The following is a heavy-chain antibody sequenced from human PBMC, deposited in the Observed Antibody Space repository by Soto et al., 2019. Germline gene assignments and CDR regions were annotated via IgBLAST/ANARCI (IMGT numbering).Heavy chain of an antibody. CDR3: ARDHSSSIAARQKRFDP. CDR1: GFTFSSYG. CDR2: IWYDGSNK. V-gene: IGHV3-33*01. J-gene: IGHJ5*02. D-gene: IGHD6-6*01. Sequence: GGSLRLSCAASGFTFSSYGTHWVRQAPGKGLEWVAVIWYDGSNKYYADSVKGRFTISRDNSKNTLYLQMNSLRAEDTAVYYCARDHSSSIAARQKRFDPWGQGTLVTVSS.